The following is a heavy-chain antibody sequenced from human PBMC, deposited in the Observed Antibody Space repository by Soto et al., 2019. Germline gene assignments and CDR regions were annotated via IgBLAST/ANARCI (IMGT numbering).Heavy chain of an antibody. D-gene: IGHD3-22*01. V-gene: IGHV1-18*04. Sequence: AASLKVSCKASGYTFTSYGISWVRQAPGQGLEWMGWISAYNGNTNYAQKLQGRVTMTTDTSTSTAYMELRSLRSDDTAVYYCARRDYYDSSGYYWIMWDFDIWGQGTMGTVSS. CDR3: ARRDYYDSSGYYWIMWDFDI. CDR2: ISAYNGNT. J-gene: IGHJ3*02. CDR1: GYTFTSYG.